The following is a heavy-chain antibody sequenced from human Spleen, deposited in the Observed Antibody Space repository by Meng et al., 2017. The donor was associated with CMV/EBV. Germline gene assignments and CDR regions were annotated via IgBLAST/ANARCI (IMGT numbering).Heavy chain of an antibody. V-gene: IGHV1-2*02. D-gene: IGHD3-22*01. CDR1: FTGTY. J-gene: IGHJ6*02. Sequence: FTGTYIHWVRQAPGQGLEWMGWVNPNSGGTNYAQKFQGRVTMTNARSISTVYMELSRLRSDDTAIFYCASTSPHYYETSGAYYGMDVWGQGTTVTVSS. CDR3: ASTSPHYYETSGAYYGMDV. CDR2: VNPNSGGT.